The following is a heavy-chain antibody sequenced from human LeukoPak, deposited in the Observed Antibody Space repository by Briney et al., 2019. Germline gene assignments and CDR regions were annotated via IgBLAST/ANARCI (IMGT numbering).Heavy chain of an antibody. J-gene: IGHJ4*02. V-gene: IGHV1-2*02. D-gene: IGHD6-6*01. Sequence: GASVKVSCKASGYTFTGYHMHWVRQAPGQGLEWMGWINPNSGGTNSAQKFQGRVTMTRDTSISTAYMEVSSLRSDDTAVYYCARVFHSSSSGFGYWGQGTLVTVSS. CDR3: ARVFHSSSSGFGY. CDR2: INPNSGGT. CDR1: GYTFTGYH.